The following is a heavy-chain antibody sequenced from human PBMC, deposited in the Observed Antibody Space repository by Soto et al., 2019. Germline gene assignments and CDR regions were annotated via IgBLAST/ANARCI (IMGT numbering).Heavy chain of an antibody. D-gene: IGHD2-15*01. V-gene: IGHV3-66*01. Sequence: EVQLVESGGDLVQPGGSLRLSCAASGFTVSSHYMNWVRQAPGKGLEWVSLIQSGGSTFYADSVKDRFTISRDNAKNTLFLQMNRLRVEDTAMYSCSTADVYCSGGSCYGVRLDVWGRGTMVTVSS. CDR3: STADVYCSGGSCYGVRLDV. CDR2: IQSGGST. CDR1: GFTVSSHY. J-gene: IGHJ6*04.